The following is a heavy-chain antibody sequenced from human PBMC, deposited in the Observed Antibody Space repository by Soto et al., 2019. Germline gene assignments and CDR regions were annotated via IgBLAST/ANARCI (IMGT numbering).Heavy chain of an antibody. CDR3: ARSQAYYYYGMDV. Sequence: GASVKVACKASGGTFSSYAISWVRQAPGQGLEWMGGIIPIFGTANYAQKFQGRVTITADESTSTAYMELSSLRSEDTAVYYCARSQAYYYYGMDVWGQGTTVTVSS. CDR1: GGTFSSYA. V-gene: IGHV1-69*13. J-gene: IGHJ6*02. CDR2: IIPIFGTA.